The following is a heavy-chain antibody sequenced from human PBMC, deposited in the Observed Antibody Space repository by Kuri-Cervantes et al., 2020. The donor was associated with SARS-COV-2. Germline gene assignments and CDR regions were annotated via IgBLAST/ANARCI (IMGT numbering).Heavy chain of an antibody. Sequence: ASVKVSCKASGYTFTSYYMHWVRQAPGQGLEWMGIINPSGGSTSYAQKLQGRVTMTRGTSTSTVYMELSSLRSEDTAVYYCARDPTLSSGSYYSSFDYWGQGTLVTVSS. V-gene: IGHV1-46*01. CDR3: ARDPTLSSGSYYSSFDY. CDR1: GYTFTSYY. J-gene: IGHJ4*02. D-gene: IGHD3-10*01. CDR2: INPSGGST.